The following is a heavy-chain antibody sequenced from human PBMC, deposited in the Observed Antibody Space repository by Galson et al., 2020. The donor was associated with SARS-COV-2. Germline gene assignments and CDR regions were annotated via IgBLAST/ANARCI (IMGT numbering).Heavy chain of an antibody. J-gene: IGHJ4*02. CDR1: GFTFSSYG. D-gene: IGHD3-9*01. Sequence: GGSLRLSCAASGFTFSSYGMHWVRQAPGKGLEWVAFLRYDGGNEYYADSVKGRFTISRDNSKNTLYLQMNSLRPEDTAVYYCAKDFRPSPGLGCDFWGQGTLVTVSS. V-gene: IGHV3-30*02. CDR3: AKDFRPSPGLGCDF. CDR2: LRYDGGNE.